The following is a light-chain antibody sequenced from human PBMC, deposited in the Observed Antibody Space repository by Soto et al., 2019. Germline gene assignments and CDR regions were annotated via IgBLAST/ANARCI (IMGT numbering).Light chain of an antibody. CDR3: SSYKFSTTLRV. CDR1: TNDFGSYNY. V-gene: IGLV2-14*01. CDR2: EVT. J-gene: IGLJ3*02. Sequence: QSALTQPASVSGSPGQSITLSCAGTTNDFGSYNYVSWFQQHPGEAPKLIIFEVTHRPSGISTRFSGSKSGNTASLTISDLQAEDEALYYCSSYKFSTTLRVFGGGTKLTVL.